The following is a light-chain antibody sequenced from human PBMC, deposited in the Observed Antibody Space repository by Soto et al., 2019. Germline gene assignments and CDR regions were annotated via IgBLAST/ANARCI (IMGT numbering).Light chain of an antibody. CDR3: QQYDNWAPGT. Sequence: EIVMTQSPATLSVSPGERATLSCRASQSISNNLAWYQQKPGQAPRLLIYGASTRATGVPARFSGGGSGTEFTLTISSLQSEDFAVYYCQQYDNWAPGTFGQGAKVEI. CDR1: QSISNN. CDR2: GAS. J-gene: IGKJ1*01. V-gene: IGKV3-15*01.